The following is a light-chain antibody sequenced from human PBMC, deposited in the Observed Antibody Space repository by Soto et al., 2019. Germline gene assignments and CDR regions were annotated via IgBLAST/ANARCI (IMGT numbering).Light chain of an antibody. CDR1: QSIIHY. CDR2: GAS. Sequence: IQMTQTPSSPSASVGDSVGITCRASQSIIHYLNWYQQKPGKAPKLLIYGASSLQSGVPSRFRGSGSGTDFTLTISSLQAEDFATYYCQQSYGLPQTFGQGTKVDI. J-gene: IGKJ1*01. CDR3: QQSYGLPQT. V-gene: IGKV1-39*01.